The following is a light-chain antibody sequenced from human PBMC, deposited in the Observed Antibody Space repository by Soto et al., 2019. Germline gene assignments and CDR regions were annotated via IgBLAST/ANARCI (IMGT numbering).Light chain of an antibody. CDR3: ATWDGTLSVV. J-gene: IGLJ2*01. CDR2: DNN. CDR1: SSNIGSNY. V-gene: IGLV1-51*01. Sequence: QSVLTQPPSVSAAPGQRVTISCSGRSSNIGSNYVSWYQHLPEAAPQLLIYDNNKRPSGIPDRFSGSKSGTSATLGISGLQPEDEADYYCATWDGTLSVVFGGGTKLTVL.